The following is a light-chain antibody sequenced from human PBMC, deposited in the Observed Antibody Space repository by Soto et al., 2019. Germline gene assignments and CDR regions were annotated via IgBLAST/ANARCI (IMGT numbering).Light chain of an antibody. V-gene: IGKV3-20*01. Sequence: EIVLTQSPGTLSLSPGERATLSCRASQSFSSSYSAWYQQKPGQAPRLLIYGASSRATGIPDRFSGSGSGTDFTLTISRLEPEDFAVYYCQHYGSALFTFGPGTKVDIK. J-gene: IGKJ3*01. CDR3: QHYGSALFT. CDR2: GAS. CDR1: QSFSSSY.